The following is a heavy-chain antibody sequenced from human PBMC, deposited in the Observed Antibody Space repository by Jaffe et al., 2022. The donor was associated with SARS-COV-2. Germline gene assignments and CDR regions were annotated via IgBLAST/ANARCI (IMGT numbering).Heavy chain of an antibody. CDR1: GGSFSGYY. J-gene: IGHJ4*02. V-gene: IGHV4-34*01. D-gene: IGHD4-4*01. Sequence: QVQLQQWGAGLLKPSETLSLTCAVYGGSFSGYYWSWIRQPPGKGLEWIGEINHSGSTNYNPSLKSRVTISVDTSKNQFSLKLSSVTAADTAVYYCARLQYWGSTKDYWGQGTLVTVSS. CDR2: INHSGST. CDR3: ARLQYWGSTKDY.